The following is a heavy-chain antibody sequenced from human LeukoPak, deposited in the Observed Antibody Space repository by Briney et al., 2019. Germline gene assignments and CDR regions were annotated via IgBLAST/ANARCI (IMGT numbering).Heavy chain of an antibody. CDR1: GFTVSSNY. J-gene: IGHJ6*02. CDR3: ARAGGLDGMDV. Sequence: PGGSLRLSCTASGFTVSSNYMRWVRQAPGKGLEWVSVIYRGGSTYYAGSVKGRFTISRDNSKNTLYLQMNSLRGEDTAVYYCARAGGLDGMDVWGQGTTVTVSS. CDR2: IYRGGST. D-gene: IGHD3/OR15-3a*01. V-gene: IGHV3-66*01.